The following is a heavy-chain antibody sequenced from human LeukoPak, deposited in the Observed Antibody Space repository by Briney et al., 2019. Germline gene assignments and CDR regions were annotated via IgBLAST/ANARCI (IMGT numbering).Heavy chain of an antibody. V-gene: IGHV4-34*01. D-gene: IGHD3-10*01. J-gene: IGHJ5*02. CDR2: INHSGST. Sequence: SETLSLTCAVYGGSFSGYYWSWIRQPPGKGPEWIGEINHSGSTNYNPSLKSRVTISVDTSMNQFSLKLSSVTAADTAVYYCARDKGTYYYGYNWFDPWGQGTLVTVSS. CDR1: GGSFSGYY. CDR3: ARDKGTYYYGYNWFDP.